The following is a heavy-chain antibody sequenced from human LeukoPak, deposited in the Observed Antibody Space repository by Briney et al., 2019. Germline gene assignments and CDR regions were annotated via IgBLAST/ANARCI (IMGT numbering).Heavy chain of an antibody. D-gene: IGHD2-2*01. CDR1: GGSFSGYY. Sequence: SETLSLTCAVYGGSFSGYYWSWIRQPPGKGLEWIGEINHSGSTNYNPSLKSRVTISVGTSKNQFSLKLSSVTAADTAVYYCAREVACSSTSCYSVDPWGQGTLVTVSS. J-gene: IGHJ5*02. CDR2: INHSGST. CDR3: AREVACSSTSCYSVDP. V-gene: IGHV4-34*01.